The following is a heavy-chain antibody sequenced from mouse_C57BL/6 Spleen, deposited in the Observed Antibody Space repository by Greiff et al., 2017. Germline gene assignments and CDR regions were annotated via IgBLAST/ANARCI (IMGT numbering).Heavy chain of an antibody. Sequence: VQLQQSGPELVKPGASVKISCKASGYTFTDYYMNWVKQSHGKSLEWIGDINPNNGGTSYNQKFKGKATLTVDKSSSTAYMELRSLTSEDSAVYYCARRLGRDYFDYWGQGTTLTVSS. CDR3: ARRLGRDYFDY. J-gene: IGHJ2*01. V-gene: IGHV1-26*01. CDR1: GYTFTDYY. D-gene: IGHD4-1*01. CDR2: INPNNGGT.